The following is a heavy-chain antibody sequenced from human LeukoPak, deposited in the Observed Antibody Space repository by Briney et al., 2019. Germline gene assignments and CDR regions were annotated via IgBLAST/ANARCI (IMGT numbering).Heavy chain of an antibody. CDR3: ARGEGTISSSSTYFDY. CDR1: GGTFSSYA. V-gene: IGHV1-69*13. J-gene: IGHJ4*02. D-gene: IGHD6-13*01. CDR2: IIPIFGTA. Sequence: GASVKVSCKASGGTFSSYAISWVRQAPGQGLEWMGGIIPIFGTANYAQKFQGRVTITADESTSTAYMELSSLRSEDTAVYYCARGEGTISSSSTYFDYWGQGTLVTVSS.